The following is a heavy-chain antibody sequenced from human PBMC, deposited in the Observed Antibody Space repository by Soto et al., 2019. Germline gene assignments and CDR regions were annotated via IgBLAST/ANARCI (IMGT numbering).Heavy chain of an antibody. J-gene: IGHJ4*02. CDR1: GFTFSSYW. V-gene: IGHV3-7*01. CDR3: RRGHDSGGDY. D-gene: IGHD5-12*01. Sequence: EVQLVESGGDLVQPGGSLRLSCAASGFTFSSYWMAWVCQAPGKGLEWVANVKEDGSEKNYEDSVKGRLTISRDNTKNSRYLKMNSLRAEDTAVYYCRRGHDSGGDYWGQGTLVTVSS. CDR2: VKEDGSEK.